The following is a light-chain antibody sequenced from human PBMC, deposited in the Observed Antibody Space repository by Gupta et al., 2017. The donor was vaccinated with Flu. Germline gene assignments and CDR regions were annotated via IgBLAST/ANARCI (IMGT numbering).Light chain of an antibody. CDR3: QQPSNWPPYT. CDR1: QSVSSY. V-gene: IGKV3-11*01. Sequence: EIVLTHSPATLSLSPGERATLSCRASQSVSSYLAWYQQKPGQAPRLLIYYASNRATGIPARFSGSGYGKDFTLTISSREQEDFAVYYCQQPSNWPPYTFGQGTKVDIK. J-gene: IGKJ2*01. CDR2: YAS.